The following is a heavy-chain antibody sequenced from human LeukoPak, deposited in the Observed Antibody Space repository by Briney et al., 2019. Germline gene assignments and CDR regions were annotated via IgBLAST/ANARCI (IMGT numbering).Heavy chain of an antibody. CDR1: GFTFSSYS. CDR3: AKESKQWLVQGDWFDP. J-gene: IGHJ5*02. CDR2: ISSSSSTI. V-gene: IGHV3-48*01. Sequence: GGSLRLSCAASGFTFSSYSMSWVRQAPGKGLEWVSYISSSSSTIYYADSVKGRFTISRDNSKNTLYLQMNSLRAEDTAVYYCAKESKQWLVQGDWFDPWGQGTLVTVSS. D-gene: IGHD6-19*01.